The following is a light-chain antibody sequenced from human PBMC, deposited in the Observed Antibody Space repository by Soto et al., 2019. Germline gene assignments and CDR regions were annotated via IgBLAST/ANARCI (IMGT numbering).Light chain of an antibody. V-gene: IGLV1-47*01. J-gene: IGLJ1*01. CDR1: SSNIGSNY. CDR3: AAWDDSLSACYV. CDR2: RNN. Sequence: QSVLTQPPSASGTPGQRVTISCSGSSSNIGSNYVYWYQQLPGTAPKLLIYRNNQWPSGVPDRFSGSKSGTSASLAISGLRSEDEADYYCAAWDDSLSACYVFGTGTKVTVL.